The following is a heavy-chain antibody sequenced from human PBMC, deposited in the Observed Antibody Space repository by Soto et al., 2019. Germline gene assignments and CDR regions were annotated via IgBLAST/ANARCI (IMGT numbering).Heavy chain of an antibody. D-gene: IGHD1-7*01. J-gene: IGHJ4*02. CDR1: GFTFSSYA. CDR2: ISGSGSSI. CDR3: AKRPSGTTVSFDE. V-gene: IGHV3-23*01. Sequence: GGSLRLSCATSGFTFSSYAMSWVRQAPGKGLEWVSTISGSGSSIYNADSVKGRFTISRDNSKNTLYLQMDSLRGEDTAVYYCAKRPSGTTVSFDEWGQGTLVTVSS.